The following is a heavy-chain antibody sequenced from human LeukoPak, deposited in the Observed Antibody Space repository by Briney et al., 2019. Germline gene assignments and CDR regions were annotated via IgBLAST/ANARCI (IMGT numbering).Heavy chain of an antibody. CDR2: IYSSGST. D-gene: IGHD3-10*01. CDR1: GFIVSSDY. CDR3: ARRGNYYGSGSNNWFDP. V-gene: IGHV3-66*04. Sequence: GGSLRLSCVVSGFIVSSDYMSWVRQAPGKGLEWVSIIYSSGSTYYADSVKGRFTISRDNSKNTLYLQMDSLRAEDTAVYYCARRGNYYGSGSNNWFDPWGQGTLVTVSS. J-gene: IGHJ5*02.